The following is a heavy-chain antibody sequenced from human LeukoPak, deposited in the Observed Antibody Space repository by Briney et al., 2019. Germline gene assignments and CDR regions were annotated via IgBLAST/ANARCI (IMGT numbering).Heavy chain of an antibody. CDR3: ARDSTYYYDSGSSGPHYFDN. Sequence: GKSLRLSCAASGFTFSNYAMHWIRQAPGKGLEWVSLISSGGTYEYYADSVEGRFTISRDNSKNTLYLQLNSLRAEDTAVYYCARDSTYYYDSGSSGPHYFDNWGQGTLVTVSS. CDR1: GFTFSNYA. V-gene: IGHV3-30*01. CDR2: ISSGGTYE. D-gene: IGHD3-10*01. J-gene: IGHJ4*02.